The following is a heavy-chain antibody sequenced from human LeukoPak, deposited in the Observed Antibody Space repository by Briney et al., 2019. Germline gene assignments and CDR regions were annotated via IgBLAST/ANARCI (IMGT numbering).Heavy chain of an antibody. J-gene: IGHJ4*02. CDR3: ARDPSGGSYVFDF. D-gene: IGHD2-15*01. CDR2: IKQDGSEK. CDR1: GFTFSSFY. Sequence: QTGGSLRLSCAASGFTFSSFYMSWVRQAPGKGLEWVANIKQDGSEKYYVDSVKGRFTISRDSGKNSLYLQMNSLRAEDTAVYYCARDPSGGSYVFDFWGQGSLVTVSS. V-gene: IGHV3-7*01.